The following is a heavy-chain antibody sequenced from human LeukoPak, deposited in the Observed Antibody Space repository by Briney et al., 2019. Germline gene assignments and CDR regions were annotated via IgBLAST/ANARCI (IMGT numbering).Heavy chain of an antibody. CDR1: GFIVSRKC. Sequence: GGSLTLSCAASGFIVSRKCMSWVRQAPGKGLEWVSVIYSGGSADYADSVKGRFTISRDNSKNTLHLQMKSLRAEDTAVYYCAKMSNYYNSLGYYAFDIWGQGTMVTVSS. CDR2: IYSGGSA. D-gene: IGHD3-22*01. CDR3: AKMSNYYNSLGYYAFDI. V-gene: IGHV3-66*01. J-gene: IGHJ3*02.